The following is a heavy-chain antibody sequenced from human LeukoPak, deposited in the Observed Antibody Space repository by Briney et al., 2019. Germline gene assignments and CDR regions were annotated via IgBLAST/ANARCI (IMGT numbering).Heavy chain of an antibody. CDR3: AKGQWLLPEYFQH. Sequence: GGSLRLSCAASGFTFSSYAMSWVRQAPGKGLEWVSAISGSGGSTYYADSVKGRFTISRDNSKNTLYLQMNSLRAEDAAVYYCAKGQWLLPEYFQHWGQGTLVTVSS. CDR1: GFTFSSYA. J-gene: IGHJ1*01. D-gene: IGHD3-22*01. V-gene: IGHV3-23*01. CDR2: ISGSGGST.